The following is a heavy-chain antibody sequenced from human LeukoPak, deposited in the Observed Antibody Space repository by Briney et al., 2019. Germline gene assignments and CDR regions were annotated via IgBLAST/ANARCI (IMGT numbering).Heavy chain of an antibody. J-gene: IGHJ5*02. V-gene: IGHV3-74*01. CDR3: VRDWDHFDFDA. CDR1: GFTFSNYW. Sequence: GGSLRLSCAASGFTFSNYWMHWVRQAPGKGLVWVSRIKGDGSHTVYADSVKGRFTISRDNAKNTLYLQMKSLRDEDTAVYYCVRDWDHFDFDAWGQGTLVTVSS. D-gene: IGHD1-26*01. CDR2: IKGDGSHT.